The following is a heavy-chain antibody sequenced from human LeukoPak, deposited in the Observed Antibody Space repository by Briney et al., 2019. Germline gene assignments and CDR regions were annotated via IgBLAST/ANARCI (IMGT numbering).Heavy chain of an antibody. V-gene: IGHV4-39*07. D-gene: IGHD3-16*01. CDR2: IYYSGST. J-gene: IGHJ5*02. Sequence: PSETLSLPCTVSGGSISSSSYYWGWIRQPPGKGLEWIGSIYYSGSTYYNPSLKSRVTISVDRSKNQFSLKLSSVTAADTAVYYCARDGGAYDYVWGSKDWFDPWGQGTLVTVSS. CDR3: ARDGGAYDYVWGSKDWFDP. CDR1: GGSISSSSYY.